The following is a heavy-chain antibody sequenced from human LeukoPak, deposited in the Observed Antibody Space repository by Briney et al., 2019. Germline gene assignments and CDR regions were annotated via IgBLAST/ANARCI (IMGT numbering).Heavy chain of an antibody. CDR1: GFTFSSYG. J-gene: IGHJ4*02. Sequence: GSLRLSCAASGFTFSSYGMHWIRHAPGKGLEWVTFIRNDRSIIYNADSVKGRFTISRDNSKNTLYLQMNSLRADDTAVYYCAKDTPLCYFDYWGQGTLVTVSS. D-gene: IGHD3-16*01. CDR2: IRNDRSII. V-gene: IGHV3-30*02. CDR3: AKDTPLCYFDY.